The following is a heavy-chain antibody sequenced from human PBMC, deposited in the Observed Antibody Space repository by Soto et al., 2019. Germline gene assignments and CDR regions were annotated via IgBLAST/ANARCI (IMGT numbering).Heavy chain of an antibody. J-gene: IGHJ5*02. Sequence: QVQLVESGGGVVQPGRSLRLSCAASGFTFSSYGMHWVRQAPGKGLEWVAVIWYDGSNKYYADSVKGRFTISTDNSRTKLYLQMNSRRAESTAVYYCARDNYDSSGYRNHWGQGTLVTVSS. V-gene: IGHV3-33*01. CDR2: IWYDGSNK. D-gene: IGHD3-22*01. CDR3: ARDNYDSSGYRNH. CDR1: GFTFSSYG.